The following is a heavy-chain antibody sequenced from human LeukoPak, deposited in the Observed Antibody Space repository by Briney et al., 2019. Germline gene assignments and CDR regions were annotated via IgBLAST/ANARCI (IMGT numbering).Heavy chain of an antibody. V-gene: IGHV3-48*03. CDR2: ITNNGTTI. CDR1: GFTFSSYA. D-gene: IGHD1-7*01. Sequence: GGSLRLPCAASGFTFSSYAMNWVRQAPGKGLEWVSYITNNGTTIYYADSVKGRFTISRHNSKNTLYLQMNSLRAEDTAVYYCARFLATGTTAYYYYGMDVWGQGTTVTVSS. CDR3: ARFLATGTTAYYYYGMDV. J-gene: IGHJ6*02.